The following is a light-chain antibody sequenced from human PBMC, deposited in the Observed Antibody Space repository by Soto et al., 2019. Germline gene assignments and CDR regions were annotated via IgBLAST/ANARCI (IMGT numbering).Light chain of an antibody. CDR3: QQSYSTPHT. CDR2: AAS. J-gene: IGKJ5*01. Sequence: DIQMTQSPSSLSSSVGYKITITWRASQGIGSYLSWYQQKPGKAPKLLINAASSLQSGVPSRFSGSGSGTDFTLTISSLQPEDFATYYCQQSYSTPHTFGQGTRLEIK. CDR1: QGIGSY. V-gene: IGKV1-39*01.